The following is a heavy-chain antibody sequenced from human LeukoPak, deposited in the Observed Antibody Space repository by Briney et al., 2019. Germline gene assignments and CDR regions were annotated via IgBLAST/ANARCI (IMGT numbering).Heavy chain of an antibody. J-gene: IGHJ4*02. D-gene: IGHD6-25*01. Sequence: ASVKVSCKASGYTFTSYDINWVRQATGQGLEWMGWMNPNSGNTGYAQKFQGRVTMTRDTSISTAYMELSRLRSDDTAVYYCARSPSGRPFDYWGQGTLVTVSS. CDR3: ARSPSGRPFDY. CDR1: GYTFTSYD. V-gene: IGHV1-8*01. CDR2: MNPNSGNT.